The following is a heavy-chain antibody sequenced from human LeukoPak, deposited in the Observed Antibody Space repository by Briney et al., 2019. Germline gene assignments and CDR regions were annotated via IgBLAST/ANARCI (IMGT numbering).Heavy chain of an antibody. CDR2: IYYSGST. D-gene: IGHD6-19*01. CDR3: ARQKSQGIAVAGHFDY. V-gene: IGHV4-39*01. Sequence: SETLSLTCTVSGGSISSSSHYWGWIRQPPGKGLEWIGSIYYSGSTYYNPSLKSRVTISVDTSKNQFSLKLSSVTAADTAVYYCARQKSQGIAVAGHFDYWGQGTLVTVSS. J-gene: IGHJ4*02. CDR1: GGSISSSSHY.